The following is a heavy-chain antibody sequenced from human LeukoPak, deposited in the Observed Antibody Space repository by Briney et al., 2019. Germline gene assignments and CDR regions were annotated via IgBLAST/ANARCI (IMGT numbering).Heavy chain of an antibody. J-gene: IGHJ4*02. CDR1: GYTFPGYY. CDR3: ARVPHCSSWQPPDY. Sequence: ASVKVSCKASGYTFPGYYVHWVRQAPGQGLEWMGWINPNSGGTNYAQKFQGRVTMTRDTSISTAYMELSRLRSDDTAVYYCARVPHCSSWQPPDYWGQGTLVTVSS. D-gene: IGHD6-13*01. V-gene: IGHV1-2*02. CDR2: INPNSGGT.